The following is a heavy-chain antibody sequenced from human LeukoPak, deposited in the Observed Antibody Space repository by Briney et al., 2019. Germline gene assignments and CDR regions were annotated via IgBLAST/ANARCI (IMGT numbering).Heavy chain of an antibody. D-gene: IGHD5-18*01. J-gene: IGHJ4*02. V-gene: IGHV4-59*01. CDR3: ARDKRHSYGRYFDP. Sequence: PSETLSLTCSVSGGSISTYHWNWIRKPPGKGLEWIGYMQSSGISKYNPSLKSRVNIFVDTSKNQFVLNLRSVTAADTAVYYCARDKRHSYGRYFDPWGQGMLLTVSS. CDR1: GGSISTYH. CDR2: MQSSGIS.